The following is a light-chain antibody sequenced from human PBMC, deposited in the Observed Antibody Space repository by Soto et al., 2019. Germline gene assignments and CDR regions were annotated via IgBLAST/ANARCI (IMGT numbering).Light chain of an antibody. CDR3: QVWDTSSDHVV. CDR1: NIGNKN. Sequence: SYALTQPPSVSAAPGQTASITCGGNNIGNKNVYWYQQKPGQAPLLVIYDDSDRPSGIPERFSGSNSANTASLTIRGVGVGDEADYFCQVWDTSSDHVVFGGGTKVTVL. J-gene: IGLJ3*02. V-gene: IGLV3-21*02. CDR2: DDS.